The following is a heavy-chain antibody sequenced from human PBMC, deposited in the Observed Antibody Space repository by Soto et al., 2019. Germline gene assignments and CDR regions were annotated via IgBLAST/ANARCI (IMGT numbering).Heavy chain of an antibody. CDR1: GGSISSGGYY. J-gene: IGHJ3*02. CDR3: ARDYGDSSGYYRSNAFDI. D-gene: IGHD3-22*01. Sequence: QVQLQESGPGLVKPSQTLSLTCTVSGGSISSGGYYWSWIRQHPGKGLEWIGNISYSGSTYYNPSLKSRVTISVDTSKNQFSLRLSSVTAADTAVYYCARDYGDSSGYYRSNAFDIWGPGTMVTVSS. V-gene: IGHV4-31*03. CDR2: ISYSGST.